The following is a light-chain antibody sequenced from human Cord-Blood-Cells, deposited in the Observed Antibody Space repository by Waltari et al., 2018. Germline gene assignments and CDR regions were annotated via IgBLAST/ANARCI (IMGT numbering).Light chain of an antibody. Sequence: EIVLTQSPGTLSLSPGERATLSCRASQSVSSSYLAWYQQKPGQAPRLLIYGASSRATGIPGRFSGSGSVTDFTLPISRLEPEDFAVYYWQQYGSSPYSFGQGTKLEIK. CDR3: QQYGSSPYS. V-gene: IGKV3-20*01. J-gene: IGKJ2*03. CDR1: QSVSSSY. CDR2: GAS.